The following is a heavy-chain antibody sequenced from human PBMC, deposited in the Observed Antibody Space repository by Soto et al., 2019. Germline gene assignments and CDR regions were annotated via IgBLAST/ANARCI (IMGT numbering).Heavy chain of an antibody. J-gene: IGHJ6*02. V-gene: IGHV4-34*01. CDR3: ARGPLRDPTVTTYYYYGMDV. Sequence: QVQLQQWGAGLLKPSETLSLTCAVYGGSFSGYYWSWIRQPPGKGLEWIGEINHSGSTNYNPSLKSRVTISVDTSKNQFSLKLSSVTAADTAVYYCARGPLRDPTVTTYYYYGMDVWGQGTTVTVSS. D-gene: IGHD4-17*01. CDR1: GGSFSGYY. CDR2: INHSGST.